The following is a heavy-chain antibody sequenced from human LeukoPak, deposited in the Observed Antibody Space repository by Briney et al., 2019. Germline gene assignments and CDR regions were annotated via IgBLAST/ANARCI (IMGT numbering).Heavy chain of an antibody. D-gene: IGHD4-17*01. CDR3: ARDRTTVTTFDY. J-gene: IGHJ4*02. Sequence: PGGSLRLSCAASRFTFNTYTMNWVRQAPGEGRGWVSSISSSSNYIYYARSVKGRFTISRDNDNNSLYLQMNTLRAEDTAVYYCARDRTTVTTFDYWGQGTLVTVSS. V-gene: IGHV3-21*01. CDR2: ISSSSNYI. CDR1: RFTFNTYT.